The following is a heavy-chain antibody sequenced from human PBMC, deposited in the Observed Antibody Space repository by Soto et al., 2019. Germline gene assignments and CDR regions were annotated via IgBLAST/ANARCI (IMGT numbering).Heavy chain of an antibody. J-gene: IGHJ4*02. Sequence: QVQLVQSGSESMQPGASVKVSCKGSGYNFSGYQMHWVRQAPGQGLEWMGWINPNSGGTKSAQKFEGRVSMTGDTSISTAYMELTSLTSDDAAVYYCARVGPGPTERFDSWGQGTLVTVSS. D-gene: IGHD4-17*01. CDR2: INPNSGGT. CDR3: ARVGPGPTERFDS. V-gene: IGHV1-2*02. CDR1: GYNFSGYQ.